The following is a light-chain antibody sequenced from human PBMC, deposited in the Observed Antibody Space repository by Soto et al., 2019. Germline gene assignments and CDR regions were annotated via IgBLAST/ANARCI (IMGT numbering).Light chain of an antibody. V-gene: IGLV2-23*02. J-gene: IGLJ2*01. CDR2: EVT. CDR1: SGDIGSYNR. Sequence: QSVLTQPASVSGSPGQSITISCTGTSGDIGSYNRVSWYQQHPGKAPKLIIYEVTDRPSGVSNRFSGSKSGNTASLTISGLQAEDEAEYYCCSYADTDTLIFGGGTKLTVL. CDR3: CSYADTDTLI.